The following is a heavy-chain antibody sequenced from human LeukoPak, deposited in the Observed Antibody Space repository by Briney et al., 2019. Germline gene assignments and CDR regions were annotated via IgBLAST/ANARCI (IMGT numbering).Heavy chain of an antibody. CDR3: ARSGTITAAGLFDS. D-gene: IGHD6-13*01. Sequence: GGSLRLSCATSGFTFSRFGMHWVRQAPGKGLEYVSAISSNGGSTYYADSVKGRFTISRDNSKNTLYLQMHSLRAEDTAVYYCARSGTITAAGLFDSWGQGTLVTVSS. J-gene: IGHJ4*02. CDR2: ISSNGGST. CDR1: GFTFSRFG. V-gene: IGHV3-64*02.